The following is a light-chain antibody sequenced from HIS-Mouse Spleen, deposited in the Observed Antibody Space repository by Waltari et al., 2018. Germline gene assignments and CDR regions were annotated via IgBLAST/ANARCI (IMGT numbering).Light chain of an antibody. Sequence: QSALTQPPSVSGSPGQPITIPCTGTSSHLGVYNLVSWYQQHSGKAPKLMIYEGSKRPSGVSNRFSGSKSGNTASLTISGLQAEDEADYYCCSYAGSSTWVFGGGTKLTVL. V-gene: IGLV2-23*01. J-gene: IGLJ3*02. CDR2: EGS. CDR1: SSHLGVYNL. CDR3: CSYAGSSTWV.